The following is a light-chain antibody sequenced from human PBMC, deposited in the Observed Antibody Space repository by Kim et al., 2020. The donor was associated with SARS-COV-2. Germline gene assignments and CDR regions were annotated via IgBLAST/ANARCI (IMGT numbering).Light chain of an antibody. Sequence: ATVGDRVTITCRASENIGSWLAWYQQKPGKAPSLLIYSTSTLHSGVPSRFSGSGSGTDFTLTVSSLQPEDSAVYYCQQLNGFPLTFGGGTKVDIK. CDR2: STS. CDR3: QQLNGFPLT. CDR1: ENIGSW. J-gene: IGKJ4*01. V-gene: IGKV1-12*01.